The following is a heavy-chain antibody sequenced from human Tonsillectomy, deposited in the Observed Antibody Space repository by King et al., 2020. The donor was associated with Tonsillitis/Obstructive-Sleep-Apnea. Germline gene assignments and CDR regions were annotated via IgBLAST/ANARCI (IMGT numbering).Heavy chain of an antibody. CDR2: IRSKTYGGTP. V-gene: IGHV3-49*04. Sequence: QLVQSGGGLVQSGRSLRLSCTASGFTFGDNAMSWVRQAPGKGLEWVGFIRSKTYGGTPEYAAYVKGRFTISRDDSKSIAYLQRNSLKTEDTAEYYCSRVTGYTISSSYGSVGYMDVWGKGTTVTVSS. J-gene: IGHJ6*03. CDR3: SRVTGYTISSSYGSVGYMDV. CDR1: GFTFGDNA. D-gene: IGHD3-10*01.